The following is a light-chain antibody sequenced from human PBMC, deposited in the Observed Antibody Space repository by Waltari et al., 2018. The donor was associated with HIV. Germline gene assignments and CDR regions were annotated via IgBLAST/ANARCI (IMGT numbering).Light chain of an antibody. CDR3: SSFAGSNTVV. CDR2: EVN. Sequence: QSALTQPPSASGSLGQSVTIPCSGPSDDIGGYNYVFWYQQYPAKAPKLLIYEVNKRPSGVPDRFSGSKSLNTASLTVSGLQAEDEAHYFCSSFAGSNTVVFGGGTKLTVL. J-gene: IGLJ2*01. CDR1: SDDIGGYNY. V-gene: IGLV2-8*01.